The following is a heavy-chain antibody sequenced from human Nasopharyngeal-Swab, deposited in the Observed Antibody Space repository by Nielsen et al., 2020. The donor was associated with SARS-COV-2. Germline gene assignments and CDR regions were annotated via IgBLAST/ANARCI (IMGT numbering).Heavy chain of an antibody. CDR1: GYTFTGYA. CDR2: INAGNGDI. V-gene: IGHV1-3*01. CDR3: VKPAAGTDDS. Sequence: ASVQVSCKASGYTFTGYAMHWVRQAPGQSLEWMGWINAGNGDITYSQKFQGRVTLTRDTYASTAYMELFSLTSEDTAVYYCVKPAAGTDDSWGQGTLVTVSS. D-gene: IGHD6-13*01. J-gene: IGHJ4*02.